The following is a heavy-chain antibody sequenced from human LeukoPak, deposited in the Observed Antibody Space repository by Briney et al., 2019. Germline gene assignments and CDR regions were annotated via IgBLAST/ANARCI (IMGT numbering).Heavy chain of an antibody. V-gene: IGHV4-59*08. D-gene: IGHD3-22*01. CDR2: IYYSGST. CDR1: GGSISSYY. J-gene: IGHJ5*02. Sequence: SETLSLTCTVSGGSISSYYWSWLRQPPGKGLEGIGYIYYSGSTNYNPSLTSRVTISVDTSKNQFSLKLSSVTAADTAVYYCARVNYYDSSGYLPRFDPWGQGTLVTVSS. CDR3: ARVNYYDSSGYLPRFDP.